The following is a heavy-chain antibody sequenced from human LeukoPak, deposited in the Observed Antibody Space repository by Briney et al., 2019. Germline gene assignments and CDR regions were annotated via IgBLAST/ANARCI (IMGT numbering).Heavy chain of an antibody. CDR2: IYSGGST. D-gene: IGHD6-13*01. Sequence: GSLRLSCAASGFPVSSNYMSWVRQAPGKGLEWVSVIYSGGSTYYADSVKGRFTISRDNSKNTLYLQMNSLRAEDTAVYYCARFDSSSWYYFDYWGQGTLVTVSS. J-gene: IGHJ4*02. V-gene: IGHV3-53*01. CDR3: ARFDSSSWYYFDY. CDR1: GFPVSSNY.